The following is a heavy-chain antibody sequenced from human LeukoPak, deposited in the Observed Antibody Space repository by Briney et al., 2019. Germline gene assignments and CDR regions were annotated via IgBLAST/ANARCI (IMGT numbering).Heavy chain of an antibody. V-gene: IGHV3-30*04. Sequence: GGSLRLSCAASGFTFSRYPMHWVRQAPGKGLEWVAATLSNGRKDFYADSVKGRFTISRDNSKNTLYLQMNSLRTEDTAVYYCARAGSHRNSGYDYWGQGTLVTVSS. CDR2: TLSNGRKD. D-gene: IGHD5-12*01. CDR3: ARAGSHRNSGYDY. J-gene: IGHJ4*02. CDR1: GFTFSRYP.